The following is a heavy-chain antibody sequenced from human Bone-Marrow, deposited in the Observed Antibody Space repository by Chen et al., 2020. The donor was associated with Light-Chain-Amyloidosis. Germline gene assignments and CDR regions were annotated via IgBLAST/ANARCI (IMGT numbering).Heavy chain of an antibody. CDR2: ISGSGGSR. Sequence: EVQLVESGGGLVQPGGSLRLSCAASGFSFSSYAMSWVRQAPGKGLEWVSTISGSGGSRYYGDSVKGRLTIARDKSKNALFLQMNSLRAEDKAVYYCAKDISYDDILPGYPADAFDIWGQGTMVTVSS. CDR3: AKDISYDDILPGYPADAFDI. D-gene: IGHD3-9*01. J-gene: IGHJ3*02. V-gene: IGHV3-23*04. CDR1: GFSFSSYA.